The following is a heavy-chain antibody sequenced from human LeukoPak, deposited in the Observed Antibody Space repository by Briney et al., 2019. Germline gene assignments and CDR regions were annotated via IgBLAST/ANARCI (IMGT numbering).Heavy chain of an antibody. CDR2: ISSSSSYI. D-gene: IGHD6-6*01. Sequence: PGGSLRLSCAASGFTFSSYSMNWVRQAPGKGLEWVSSISSSSSYIYYADSVKGRFTISRDNAKNSLYLQMNNLRAEDTAVYYFARDQRGAVRWGWFEPWGQETLSPSPQ. CDR1: GFTFSSYS. V-gene: IGHV3-21*01. CDR3: ARDQRGAVRWGWFEP. J-gene: IGHJ5*02.